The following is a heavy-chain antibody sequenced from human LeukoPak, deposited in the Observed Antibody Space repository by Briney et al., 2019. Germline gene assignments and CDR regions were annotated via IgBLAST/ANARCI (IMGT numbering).Heavy chain of an antibody. Sequence: GASVKLSCKASGYTFTGYYMHWVRHAPGQGLEWMGWINPNSGGTNYAQKFQGRVTMTRDTSISTAYMELSRLRSDDTAVYYCASVSREGYYDYYYMDVWGKGTTVTVSS. CDR1: GYTFTGYY. CDR2: INPNSGGT. D-gene: IGHD1-26*01. V-gene: IGHV1-2*02. CDR3: ASVSREGYYDYYYMDV. J-gene: IGHJ6*03.